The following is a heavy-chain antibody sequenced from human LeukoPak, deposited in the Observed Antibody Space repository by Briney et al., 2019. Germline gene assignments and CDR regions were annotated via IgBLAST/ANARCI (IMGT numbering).Heavy chain of an antibody. Sequence: PGESLKISCKASGYSFSSYWIAWVRLIPGKGLEWMGIINPADSDTRYSLSIQGQVTISADRSISTAYLQWSSLKASDTATYYCARGEGGYNYAFWGQGTLVSVSS. J-gene: IGHJ4*02. D-gene: IGHD5-24*01. CDR2: INPADSDT. CDR1: GYSFSSYW. V-gene: IGHV5-51*01. CDR3: ARGEGGYNYAF.